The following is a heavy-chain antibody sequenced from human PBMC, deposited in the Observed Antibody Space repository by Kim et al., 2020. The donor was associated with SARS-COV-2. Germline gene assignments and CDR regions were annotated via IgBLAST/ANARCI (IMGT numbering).Heavy chain of an antibody. CDR3: AIGIAASGYYCYYGMDV. CDR2: FDPEDGET. D-gene: IGHD6-13*01. CDR1: GYTLTELS. J-gene: IGHJ6*02. Sequence: ASVKVSCKVSGYTLTELSMHWVRQAPGKGLEWMGGFDPEDGETIYAQKFQGRVTMTEDTSTDTAYMELSSLRSEDTAVYYCAIGIAASGYYCYYGMDVWGRGTTVPVSS. V-gene: IGHV1-24*01.